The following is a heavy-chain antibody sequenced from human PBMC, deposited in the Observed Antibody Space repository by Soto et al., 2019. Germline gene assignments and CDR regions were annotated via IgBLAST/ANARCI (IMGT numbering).Heavy chain of an antibody. CDR2: ISSSSSYI. J-gene: IGHJ4*02. V-gene: IGHV3-21*01. CDR3: ARDGDRPTLPDY. Sequence: LRLSCAASGFTFSSYSMNWVRQAPGKGLEWVSSISSSSSYIYYADSVKGRFTISRDNAKNSLYLQMNSLRAEDTAVYYCARDGDRPTLPDYWGQGTLVTVSS. D-gene: IGHD3-3*01. CDR1: GFTFSSYS.